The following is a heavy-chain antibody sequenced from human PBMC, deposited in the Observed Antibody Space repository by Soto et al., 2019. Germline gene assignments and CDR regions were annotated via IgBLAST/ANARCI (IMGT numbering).Heavy chain of an antibody. V-gene: IGHV1-2*02. D-gene: IGHD3-3*01. J-gene: IGHJ3*02. CDR2: INPATGAA. CDR1: GYPVTAYY. CDR3: ARGGGVGVAGSAAFDI. Sequence: QLHLVQSGAVVKKPGASVTVSCSASGYPVTAYYMHWVRQAPGRGLEWMGGINPATGAAKYTQTYQGRVHVTGDASMSKVFMELSGLTSEDTAGFYCARGGGVGVAGSAAFDIWGQGTLVTVSS.